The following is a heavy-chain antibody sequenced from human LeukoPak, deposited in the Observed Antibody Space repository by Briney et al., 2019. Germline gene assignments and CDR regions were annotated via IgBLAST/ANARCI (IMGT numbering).Heavy chain of an antibody. J-gene: IGHJ1*01. V-gene: IGHV3-23*01. CDR2: ISGSGGST. CDR3: AQDQGYYGSGSYKEFFRH. CDR1: GFTFSSYA. D-gene: IGHD3-10*01. Sequence: GGPLRLSCAASGFTFSSYAMSWVRQAPGKGLEWVSAISGSGGSTYYADSVKGRFTISRDNSKNTLYLQMNSLRAEDTAVYYCAQDQGYYGSGSYKEFFRHWGQGTLVTVSS.